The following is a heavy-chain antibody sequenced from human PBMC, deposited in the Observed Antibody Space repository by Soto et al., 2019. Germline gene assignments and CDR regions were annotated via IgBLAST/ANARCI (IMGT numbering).Heavy chain of an antibody. Sequence: QVQLVESGGGLVKPGGSLRLSCAASGFTFSGYYMSWIRQAPGKGLEWVSYISRSGGTIYYADSVKGRFTISRDNAENSLYLQMSSLSAEDTAVYYCATGGTFRYFDYWGLGTLVTVSS. V-gene: IGHV3-11*01. CDR1: GFTFSGYY. J-gene: IGHJ4*02. CDR2: ISRSGGTI. CDR3: ATGGTFRYFDY. D-gene: IGHD3-16*02.